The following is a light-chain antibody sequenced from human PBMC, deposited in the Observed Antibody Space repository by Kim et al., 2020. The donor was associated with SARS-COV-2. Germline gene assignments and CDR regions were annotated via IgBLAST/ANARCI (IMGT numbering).Light chain of an antibody. CDR2: MYY. CDR1: IFNLGHNY. J-gene: IGLJ3*02. V-gene: IGLV1-47*01. Sequence: HKVTISCSLSIFNLGHNYVYWYQQHPGTAPKLLINMYYQPPSWLPDRFSGSTSGPSASLAIIWLRSEDAADYYCAAWDASLSAWLFGGWTQLTVL. CDR3: AAWDASLSAWL.